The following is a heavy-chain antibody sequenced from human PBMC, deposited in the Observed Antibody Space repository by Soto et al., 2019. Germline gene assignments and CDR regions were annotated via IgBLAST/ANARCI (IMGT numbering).Heavy chain of an antibody. Sequence: SVKVSCKASGGTFSSYAISWVRQAPGQGLEWMGGIIPIFGTANYAQKFQGRVTITADESTSTAYMELSSLRSGDTAVYYCARPHCPGYDFWSGYRVPYGMDVWG. CDR1: GGTFSSYA. CDR3: ARPHCPGYDFWSGYRVPYGMDV. CDR2: IIPIFGTA. D-gene: IGHD3-3*01. V-gene: IGHV1-69*13. J-gene: IGHJ6*02.